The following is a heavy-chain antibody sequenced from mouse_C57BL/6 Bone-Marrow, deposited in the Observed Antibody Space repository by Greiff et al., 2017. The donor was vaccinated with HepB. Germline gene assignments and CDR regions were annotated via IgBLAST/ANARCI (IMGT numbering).Heavy chain of an antibody. D-gene: IGHD2-1*01. J-gene: IGHJ1*03. CDR3: ARGSYCNYFDWYFDV. Sequence: EVQRVESGGGLVKPGGSLKLSCAASGFTFSSYAMSWVRQTPEKRLEWVATISDGGSYTYYPDNVKGRFTISRDNAKNNPYLQLSQLKSEDTAMYYCARGSYCNYFDWYFDVWGTGTTVTVSS. CDR1: GFTFSSYA. V-gene: IGHV5-4*01. CDR2: ISDGGSYT.